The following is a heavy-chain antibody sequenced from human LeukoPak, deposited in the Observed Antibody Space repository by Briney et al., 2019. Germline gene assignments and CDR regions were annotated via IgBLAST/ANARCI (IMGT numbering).Heavy chain of an antibody. CDR2: IYYSGST. J-gene: IGHJ3*02. D-gene: IGHD1-26*01. Sequence: SETLSLTCTVSGGSISSYYWSWIRQPPGKGLEWIGYIYYSGSTNYNPSLKSRVTISVDTSKNQFSLKLSSVTAADTAVYYCARDSIVGATKARAFDIWGQGTMVTVSS. CDR3: ARDSIVGATKARAFDI. CDR1: GGSISSYY. V-gene: IGHV4-59*12.